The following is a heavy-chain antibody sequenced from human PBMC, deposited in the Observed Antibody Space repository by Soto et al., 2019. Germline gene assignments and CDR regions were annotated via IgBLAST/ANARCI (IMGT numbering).Heavy chain of an antibody. CDR2: IIPIFGTA. Sequence: SVKVSCKASGYTFTSYAMHWVRQAPGQGLEWMGGIIPIFGTANYAQKFQGRVTITANESTSTAYMELSSLRSEDTAVYYCARGIMRYDILTGMAYWGQGTLVTVS. CDR1: GYTFTSYA. D-gene: IGHD3-9*01. V-gene: IGHV1-69*13. CDR3: ARGIMRYDILTGMAY. J-gene: IGHJ4*02.